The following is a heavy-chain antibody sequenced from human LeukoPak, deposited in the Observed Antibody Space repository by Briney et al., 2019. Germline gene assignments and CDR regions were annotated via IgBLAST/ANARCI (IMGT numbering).Heavy chain of an antibody. CDR1: GFTFSSYG. V-gene: IGHV3-23*01. CDR2: ISGSGGST. Sequence: GGTLRLSCAASGFTFSSYGLTWVRQAPGKGLEWVSTISGSGGSTYCADSVKGRFTISRDISKNTLYLQMNSLRAEDTALYYCARSVVAATYYYYYYMDVWGKGTTVTVSS. J-gene: IGHJ6*03. D-gene: IGHD2-15*01. CDR3: ARSVVAATYYYYYYMDV.